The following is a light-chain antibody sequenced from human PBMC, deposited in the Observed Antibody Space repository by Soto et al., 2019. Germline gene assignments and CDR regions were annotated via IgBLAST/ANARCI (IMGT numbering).Light chain of an antibody. CDR3: MQANPFTRP. CDR1: QILSHSNGDTY. Sequence: VMTQSPLSSPVTLGHPASISFSSSQILSHSNGDTYLSWIHQRPGQPPRLLIYRVSNRLSGVPDRFSGSGSGTDFTLKISRVEAEDVAVFYCMQANPFTRPFGKGNXVDIK. V-gene: IGKV2-24*01. J-gene: IGKJ1*01. CDR2: RVS.